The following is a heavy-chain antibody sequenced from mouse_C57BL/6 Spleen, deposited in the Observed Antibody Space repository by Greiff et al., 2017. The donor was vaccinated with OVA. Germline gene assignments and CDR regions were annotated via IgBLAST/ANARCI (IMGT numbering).Heavy chain of an antibody. CDR3: ARGGYYSNLYFDY. V-gene: IGHV1-69*01. CDR1: GYTFTSYW. CDR2: IDPSDSYT. J-gene: IGHJ2*01. Sequence: QVQLQQPGAELVMPGASVKLSCKASGYTFTSYWMHWVKQWPGQGLEWIGEIDPSDSYTNYNQKFKGKSTLTVDKSSSTAYMQLNSLTSEDSAVYYCARGGYYSNLYFDYWGQGTTLTVSS. D-gene: IGHD2-5*01.